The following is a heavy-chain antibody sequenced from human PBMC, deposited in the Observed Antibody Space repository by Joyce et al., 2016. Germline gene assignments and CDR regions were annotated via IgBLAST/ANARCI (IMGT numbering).Heavy chain of an antibody. CDR2: ISYDGSNK. CDR1: GFTFSNYG. D-gene: IGHD6-13*01. V-gene: IGHV3-30*03. Sequence: QVQLVESGGGVVQPGRSLRLSCAAAGFTFSNYGMHWVRQAPGKGLEWVAVISYDGSNKYYVDSVKRRFTTSRDNSKNTLYLQMNSRGPEDMAVYYCARALGWDSNSCHDYWGQGTLVTVSS. CDR3: ARALGWDSNSCHDY. J-gene: IGHJ4*02.